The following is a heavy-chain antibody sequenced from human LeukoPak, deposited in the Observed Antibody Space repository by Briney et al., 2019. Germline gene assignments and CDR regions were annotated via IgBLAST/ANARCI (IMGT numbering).Heavy chain of an antibody. J-gene: IGHJ4*02. CDR1: GGSISTSNW. V-gene: IGHV4-59*01. Sequence: TSGTLSLTCAVSGGSISTSNWWSWIRQPPGKGLEWIGYIYYSGSTNYNPSLKSRVTISVDTSKNQFSLKLSSVTAADTAVYYCARHKAYYYDSSGYEGFDYWGQGTLVTVSS. CDR3: ARHKAYYYDSSGYEGFDY. D-gene: IGHD3-22*01. CDR2: IYYSGST.